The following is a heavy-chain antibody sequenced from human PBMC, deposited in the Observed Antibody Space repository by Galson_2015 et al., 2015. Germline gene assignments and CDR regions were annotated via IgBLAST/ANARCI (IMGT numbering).Heavy chain of an antibody. J-gene: IGHJ5*02. CDR2: MNPNSGNT. Sequence: SVKVSCKASGYTFTSYDINWVRQATGQGLEWMGWMNPNSGNTGYAQKFQGRVTMTRNTSISTAYMELSSLRSEDTAVYYCARGRREPKHKRLFRGDWFDPWGQGTLVTVSS. V-gene: IGHV1-8*01. CDR1: GYTFTSYD. CDR3: ARGRREPKHKRLFRGDWFDP. D-gene: IGHD1-14*01.